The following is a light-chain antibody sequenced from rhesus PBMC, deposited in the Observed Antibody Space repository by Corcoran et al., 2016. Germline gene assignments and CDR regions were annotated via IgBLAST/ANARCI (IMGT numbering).Light chain of an antibody. CDR1: QGITND. J-gene: IGKJ3*01. Sequence: DIQMTQSPSSLSASVGDRVTITCRASQGITNDLAWYQQKPGETPKLLIYEASSLQSGIPSRFSGNGSGTDFTLTISSLQSEDFATYYCQHYYSTPFTFGPGTKLDIK. V-gene: IGKV1-25*01. CDR2: EAS. CDR3: QHYYSTPFT.